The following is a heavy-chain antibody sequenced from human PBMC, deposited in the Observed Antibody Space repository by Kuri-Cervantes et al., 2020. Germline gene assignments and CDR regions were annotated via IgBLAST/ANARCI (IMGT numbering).Heavy chain of an antibody. Sequence: SVKVSCKASGGTFSSYAISWVRQAPGQGLEWMGGIIPIFGTANYAQKFQGRVTMTRDTSTSTVYMELSSLRSEDTAVYYCARRPGANDSSGYYQSYYYYYGMDVWGQGTMVTVSS. CDR1: GGTFSSYA. CDR2: IIPIFGTA. J-gene: IGHJ6*02. CDR3: ARRPGANDSSGYYQSYYYYYGMDV. V-gene: IGHV1-69*05. D-gene: IGHD3-22*01.